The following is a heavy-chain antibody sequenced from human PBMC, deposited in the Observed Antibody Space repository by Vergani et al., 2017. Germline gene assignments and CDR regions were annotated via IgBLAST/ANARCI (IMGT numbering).Heavy chain of an antibody. CDR2: VSGSSATP. V-gene: IGHV3-23*04. D-gene: IGHD6-19*01. Sequence: EVDLVESGGGLAQPGGSLRLSCEASGITFWKFGMHWVRQGPGKGLEWVSSVSGSSATPYYADSVKGRFIISRDNSKNTLHLQMNSLRADDTAVYYCAKDPAVAGTNYFDYWGQGTLVTVSS. CDR3: AKDPAVAGTNYFDY. J-gene: IGHJ4*02. CDR1: GITFWKFG.